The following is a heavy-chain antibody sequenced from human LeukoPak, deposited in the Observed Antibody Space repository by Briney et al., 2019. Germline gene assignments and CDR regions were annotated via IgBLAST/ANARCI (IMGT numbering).Heavy chain of an antibody. CDR3: AKRDSAMLEMDY. J-gene: IGHJ4*02. D-gene: IGHD5-18*01. CDR1: GFTFSSYA. V-gene: IGHV3-23*01. CDR2: ISGRGDST. Sequence: GGSLRLSCAASGFTFSSYAMTWVRQAPGKGLEWVSAISGRGDSTYYADSVKGRFTISRDNSKNTVYLQINSLSAEDTAVYYCAKRDSAMLEMDYWGQGTLVTVSS.